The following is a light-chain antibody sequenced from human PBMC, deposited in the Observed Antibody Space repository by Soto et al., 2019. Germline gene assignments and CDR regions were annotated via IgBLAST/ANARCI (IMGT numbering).Light chain of an antibody. Sequence: IQLTQSPSSLSAAVGDRVIITCRASQGMSRNLAWYQQKPGEAPKLLICAASTLQSGVSSRFSGSGTGTDFTLTISSLRPEDLATYYCQHLHSYPLPFGQGTGPAIK. CDR1: QGMSRN. V-gene: IGKV1-9*01. CDR2: AAS. J-gene: IGKJ5*01. CDR3: QHLHSYPLP.